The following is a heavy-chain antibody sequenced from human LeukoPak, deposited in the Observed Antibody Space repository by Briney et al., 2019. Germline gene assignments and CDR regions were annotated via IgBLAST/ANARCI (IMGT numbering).Heavy chain of an antibody. Sequence: ASVKVSCKASGYTFTGYYMHWVRQAPGQGLEWMGWINPNSGGTNYAQKFQGRVTMTRDTSISTAYMELSRLRSDDTAVYYCARDRPLSYGSGSYPDYWGQGTLVTVSS. J-gene: IGHJ4*02. V-gene: IGHV1-2*02. CDR3: ARDRPLSYGSGSYPDY. D-gene: IGHD3-10*01. CDR1: GYTFTGYY. CDR2: INPNSGGT.